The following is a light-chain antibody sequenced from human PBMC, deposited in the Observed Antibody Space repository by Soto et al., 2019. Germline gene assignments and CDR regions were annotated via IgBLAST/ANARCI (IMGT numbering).Light chain of an antibody. V-gene: IGLV4-69*01. CDR1: SRHSSYA. J-gene: IGLJ3*02. Sequence: QAVVTQSPSASASLGASVKLTCTLSSRHSSYAIAWHQQQPEKGPRYLMKVDSDGSHVKGDGIPDRFSGSSSGAERYLAISSLQSEDEADYYCQTWGTGTWVFGGGTKVTVL. CDR2: VDSDGSH. CDR3: QTWGTGTWV.